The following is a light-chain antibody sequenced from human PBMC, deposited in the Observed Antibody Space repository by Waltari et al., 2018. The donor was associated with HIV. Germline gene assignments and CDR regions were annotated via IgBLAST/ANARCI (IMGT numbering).Light chain of an antibody. CDR3: ISNRSMTTPCV. CDR1: SSDVGGHNY. V-gene: IGLV2-14*01. CDR2: EGS. Sequence: QSALTQPASVSGSPGQSITISCTGTSSDVGGHNYVSWAQQHPGKAPKLWIYEGSNRPSGVSTRFSGSKSGNTASSTTSGLHAEDEADYYCISNRSMTTPCVSGTGTKVTVL. J-gene: IGLJ1*01.